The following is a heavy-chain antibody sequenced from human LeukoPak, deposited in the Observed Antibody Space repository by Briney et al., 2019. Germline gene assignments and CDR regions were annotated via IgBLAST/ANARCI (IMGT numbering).Heavy chain of an antibody. J-gene: IGHJ4*02. CDR1: VFTFSIYG. CDR2: IWYDGSNK. D-gene: IGHD6-19*01. V-gene: IGHV3-33*01. Sequence: GGSLRLSCAASVFTFSIYGLHCVRQAPGKGLEWVVLIWYDGSNKYYADSVKGRFTISRDNSKNTLYLQMNSLRAEDTAVYYCAREKQKYSSGWYCLDYWGQGTLVTVSS. CDR3: AREKQKYSSGWYCLDY.